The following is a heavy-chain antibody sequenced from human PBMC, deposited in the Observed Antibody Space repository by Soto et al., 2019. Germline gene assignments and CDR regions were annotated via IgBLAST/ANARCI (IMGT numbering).Heavy chain of an antibody. V-gene: IGHV3-74*01. J-gene: IGHJ4*02. Sequence: GGSLRLSCAASGFTFSSYAMSWVRQAPGKGLEWVSRINSDGSSTSYADSVKGRFTISRDNAKNTLYLQMNSLRAEDTAVYYCARRHKHCSGGSCYSLDYWGQGTLVTVS. CDR3: ARRHKHCSGGSCYSLDY. D-gene: IGHD2-15*01. CDR2: INSDGSST. CDR1: GFTFSSYA.